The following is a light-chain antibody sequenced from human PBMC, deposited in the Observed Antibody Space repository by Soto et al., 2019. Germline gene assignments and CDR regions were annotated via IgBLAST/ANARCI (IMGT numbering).Light chain of an antibody. CDR3: QSYASSLSGLV. J-gene: IGLJ1*01. V-gene: IGLV1-40*01. Sequence: QSVLTQPPSVSGAPGQRVTISCTGSSSNIGAGYDVHWYQQLPGTAPKLLIYGNSNRPSGVPDRFSGSKSGTSASLAITGLQAEDEADSYCQSYASSLSGLVFGTGTKLTVL. CDR2: GNS. CDR1: SSNIGAGYD.